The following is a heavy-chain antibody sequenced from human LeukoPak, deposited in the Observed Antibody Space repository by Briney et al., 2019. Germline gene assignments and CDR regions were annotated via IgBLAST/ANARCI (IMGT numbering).Heavy chain of an antibody. D-gene: IGHD3-10*01. J-gene: IGHJ3*02. Sequence: GGSLRLSCAASGFTFSSYAMSWVRQAPGKGLEWVSAISGSGGSTYYADSVKGRFTISRDNSKNTLYLQMNSLRAEDTAVYYCASGLWFGDAFDIWGQGTMVTVSS. CDR3: ASGLWFGDAFDI. CDR2: ISGSGGST. CDR1: GFTFSSYA. V-gene: IGHV3-23*01.